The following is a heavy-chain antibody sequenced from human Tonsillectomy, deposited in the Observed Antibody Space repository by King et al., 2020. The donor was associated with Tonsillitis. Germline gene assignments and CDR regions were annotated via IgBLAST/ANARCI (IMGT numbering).Heavy chain of an antibody. CDR2: TNHSGST. J-gene: IGHJ5*02. D-gene: IGHD3-10*01. V-gene: IGHV4-34*01. CDR1: GGSFSDYS. Sequence: VQLQQWGAGLLKPSETLSLTCAVYGGSFSDYSWSWIRQPPGKGLEGIGETNHSGSTNYNPSLKSRVTISVDTSKNQFSLKVSSVTAADPAVYYCASISEGHYHGTCAHNASNCFDPWGQGPLVTVSS. CDR3: ASISEGHYHGTCAHNASNCFDP.